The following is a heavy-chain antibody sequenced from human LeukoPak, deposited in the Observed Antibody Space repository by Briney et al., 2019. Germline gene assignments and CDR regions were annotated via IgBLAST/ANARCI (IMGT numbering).Heavy chain of an antibody. J-gene: IGHJ3*02. CDR2: IYYSGST. Sequence: SETLSLTCTVSGGSISSYYWSWIRQPPGKGLEWIGYIYYSGSTNYNPSLKSRVTISVDTSKNQFSLKLSSVTAADTAVYYCAWRDYYDSSGYHDAFDIWGQGTMVTVSS. D-gene: IGHD3-22*01. CDR3: AWRDYYDSSGYHDAFDI. CDR1: GGSISSYY. V-gene: IGHV4-59*01.